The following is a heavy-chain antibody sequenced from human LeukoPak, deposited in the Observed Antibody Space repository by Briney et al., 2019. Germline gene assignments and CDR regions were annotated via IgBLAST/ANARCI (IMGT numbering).Heavy chain of an antibody. CDR3: ARDAPNVYYDFWSATIGNWFDP. D-gene: IGHD3-3*01. CDR1: GFTFTTYW. Sequence: GGSLRLSCAASGFTFTTYWMSWVRQAPGKGLEWVANIKQDGSEKYYVDSVKGRFTISRDNAKNSLYLQMNSLRAEDTAVYYCARDAPNVYYDFWSATIGNWFDPWGQGTLVTVSS. V-gene: IGHV3-7*01. J-gene: IGHJ5*02. CDR2: IKQDGSEK.